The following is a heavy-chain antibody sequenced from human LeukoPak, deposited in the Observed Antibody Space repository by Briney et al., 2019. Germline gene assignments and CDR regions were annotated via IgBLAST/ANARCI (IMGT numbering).Heavy chain of an antibody. CDR3: ARSGQQLVMYNWFDP. Sequence: GGSLRLSCAASGYSLSSPWMSWVRQAPGQGLERVANINQVGSVRRYVGSVEGRFPISRDNAKNALFLQMSSLRVEDTAVYYCARSGQQLVMYNWFDPWGQGSLVTVSS. J-gene: IGHJ5*02. V-gene: IGHV3-7*05. CDR1: GYSLSSPW. CDR2: INQVGSVR. D-gene: IGHD6-13*01.